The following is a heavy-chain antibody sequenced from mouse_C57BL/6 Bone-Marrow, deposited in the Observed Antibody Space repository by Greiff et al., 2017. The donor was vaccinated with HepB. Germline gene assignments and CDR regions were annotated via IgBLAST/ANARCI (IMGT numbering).Heavy chain of an antibody. CDR1: GFTFSDYG. CDR2: ISSGSSTI. V-gene: IGHV5-17*01. Sequence: EVQLVESGGGLVKPGGSLKLSCAASGFTFSDYGMHWVRQAPEKGLEWVAYISSGSSTIYYADTVKGRFTISRDNAKNTLFLQMTSLRSEDTAMYYCARPYYYGTSRGFAYWGQGTLVTVSA. D-gene: IGHD1-1*01. J-gene: IGHJ3*01. CDR3: ARPYYYGTSRGFAY.